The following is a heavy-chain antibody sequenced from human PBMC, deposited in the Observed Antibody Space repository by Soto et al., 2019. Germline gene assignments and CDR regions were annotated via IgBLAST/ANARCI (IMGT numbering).Heavy chain of an antibody. CDR3: ARSQGGSSSLDIYYYYYYGMDV. Sequence: QVQLVQSGAEVKKPGSSVKVSCKAPGGTFSSYAISWVRQAPGQGLEWMGGIIPIFGTAKYAQKFQGRVTITADESTSTGYMELSSMRPEDTAVYYFARSQGGSSSLDIYYYYYYGMDVWGQGTTVTVSS. J-gene: IGHJ6*02. V-gene: IGHV1-69*01. D-gene: IGHD2-15*01. CDR2: IIPIFGTA. CDR1: GGTFSSYA.